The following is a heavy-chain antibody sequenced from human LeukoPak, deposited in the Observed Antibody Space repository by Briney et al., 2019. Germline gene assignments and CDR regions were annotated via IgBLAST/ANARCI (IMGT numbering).Heavy chain of an antibody. CDR1: GFTFSDYW. V-gene: IGHV3-74*01. D-gene: IGHD3-10*01. J-gene: IGHJ4*02. CDR2: INYDGSST. Sequence: GGSLRLSCTASGFTFSDYWMHWVRRAPGKGLVWVSRINYDGSSTTYADSVKGRFTISRDNAKNTLYLQMNSLRAEDTAVYYCARDPHGSGTNWGQGTLVTVSS. CDR3: ARDPHGSGTN.